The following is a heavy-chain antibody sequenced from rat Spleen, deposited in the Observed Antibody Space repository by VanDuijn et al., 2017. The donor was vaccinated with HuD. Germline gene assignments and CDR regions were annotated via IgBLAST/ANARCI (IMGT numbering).Heavy chain of an antibody. CDR1: GLTFSNYG. Sequence: EVQLVESGGDLVQPGRSLKLSCAASGLTFSNYGMAWVRQAPTKGLEWVATISYDGSSTYYPDTVKGRFVISKDNAKNTGYLQMKNLRSEDTAMYYCARTGFAYWGQGTLVTVSS. V-gene: IGHV5-29*01. J-gene: IGHJ3*01. CDR3: ARTGFAY. CDR2: ISYDGSST.